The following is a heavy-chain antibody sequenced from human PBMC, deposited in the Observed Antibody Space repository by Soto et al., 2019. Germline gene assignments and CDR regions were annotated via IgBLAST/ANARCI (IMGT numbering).Heavy chain of an antibody. Sequence: PVGSLRLSCAASGFTFSSYAMSWVRQAPGKGLEWVSAISGSGGSTYYADSVKGRFTISRDNSKNTLYLQMNSLRAEDTAVYYCAKAVGSDTAMPEDYWGRGTLLTVSS. V-gene: IGHV3-23*01. D-gene: IGHD5-18*01. CDR3: AKAVGSDTAMPEDY. CDR2: ISGSGGST. CDR1: GFTFSSYA. J-gene: IGHJ4*02.